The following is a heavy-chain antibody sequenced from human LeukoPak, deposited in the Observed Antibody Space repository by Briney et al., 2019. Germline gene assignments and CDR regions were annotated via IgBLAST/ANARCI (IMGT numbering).Heavy chain of an antibody. J-gene: IGHJ4*02. CDR1: GYTFTIYG. D-gene: IGHD6-19*01. Sequence: ASVTVSCKSSGYTFTIYGISWVRHAPGQGPEKMRWISAYNCNTNYAQKLQGRVTMTTDTSTSTAYMELRSLRSDDTAVYYCARDPEAEGFDYWGQGTLVTVSS. CDR3: ARDPEAEGFDY. CDR2: ISAYNCNT. V-gene: IGHV1-18*01.